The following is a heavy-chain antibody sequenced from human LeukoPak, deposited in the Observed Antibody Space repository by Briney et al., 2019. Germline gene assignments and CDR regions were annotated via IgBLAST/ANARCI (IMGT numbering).Heavy chain of an antibody. J-gene: IGHJ6*02. CDR2: ISSSSSTI. CDR1: GFTFNSYA. Sequence: PGGSLRLSCAASGFTFNSYAMNWVRQAPGKGLEWVSYISSSSSTIYYADSVKGRFTISRDNAKNSLYLQMNSLRAEGTAVYYCARVWDYYDSSGYYYFYYYGMDVWGQGTTVTVSS. V-gene: IGHV3-48*01. CDR3: ARVWDYYDSSGYYYFYYYGMDV. D-gene: IGHD3-22*01.